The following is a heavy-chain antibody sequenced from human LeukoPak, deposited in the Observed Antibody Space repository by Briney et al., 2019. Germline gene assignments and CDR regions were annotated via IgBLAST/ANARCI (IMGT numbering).Heavy chain of an antibody. CDR2: INLNSGGT. D-gene: IGHD3-10*01. CDR3: ARDLGYYGSGSYYNEAFDY. V-gene: IGHV1-2*02. J-gene: IGHJ4*02. CDR1: GYTFTGYY. Sequence: GSVKVSCKASGYTFTGYYMHWVRQAPGQGLEWMGWINLNSGGTNYARKFQGRVTMTRDTPISTAYMELSRLRSDDTAVYYCARDLGYYGSGSYYNEAFDYWGQGTLVTVSS.